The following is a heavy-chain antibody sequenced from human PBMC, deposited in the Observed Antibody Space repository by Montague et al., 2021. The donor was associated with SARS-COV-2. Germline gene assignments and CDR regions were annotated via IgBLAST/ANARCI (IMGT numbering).Heavy chain of an antibody. Sequence: SETLSLTCTVSGGSISRSYWSWIRQPPGKGLEWIGYIYYSGSTNYNPSLKSRVTISVDTSKNQFSLKLSSVTAADTAVYCCAGISKCKWAIYYYGIDAWGQGTTVTVSS. J-gene: IGHJ6*02. V-gene: IGHV4-59*12. CDR2: IYYSGST. CDR3: AGISKCKWAIYYYGIDA. CDR1: GGSISRSY. D-gene: IGHD1-26*01.